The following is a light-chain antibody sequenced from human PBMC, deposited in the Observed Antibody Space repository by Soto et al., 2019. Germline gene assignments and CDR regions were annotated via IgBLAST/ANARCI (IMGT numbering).Light chain of an antibody. J-gene: IGKJ2*01. Sequence: DILMTQSPSSLSASVGDRVTITCQASLDVDNYLNWYQQKPGEAPKLVIYDASILETGVPSRFSGSGSGTDFTFTISSLQPEDVATYYCQHYHNRPMYTFGQGTRLEIK. CDR2: DAS. CDR3: QHYHNRPMYT. V-gene: IGKV1-33*01. CDR1: LDVDNY.